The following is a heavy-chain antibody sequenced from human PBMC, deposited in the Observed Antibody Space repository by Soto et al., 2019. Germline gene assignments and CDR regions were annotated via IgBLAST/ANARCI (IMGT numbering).Heavy chain of an antibody. D-gene: IGHD3-3*01. V-gene: IGHV4-31*03. CDR3: ARAGTIFGVVIPWFDP. Sequence: PSETLSLTCTVSGGSISSGGYYWSWIRQHPGKGLEWIGYIYYSGSTYYNPSLKSRVTISVDTSKNQFSLKLSSVTAADTAVYYCARAGTIFGVVIPWFDPWGQGTLVTVSS. CDR1: GGSISSGGYY. CDR2: IYYSGST. J-gene: IGHJ5*02.